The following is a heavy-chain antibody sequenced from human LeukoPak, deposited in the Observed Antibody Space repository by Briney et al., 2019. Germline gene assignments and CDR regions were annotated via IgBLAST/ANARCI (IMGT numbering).Heavy chain of an antibody. V-gene: IGHV1-58*02. D-gene: IGHD3-9*01. Sequence: TSVKVSCKASEFTFTSSAMQWVRQARGQRLEWIGWIVVGSGNTNYAQKFQERVTITRDMSTSTAYMELSSPRSEDTAVYYCAAAHYYDILTGHYYYYGMDVWGQGTTVTVSS. CDR1: EFTFTSSA. CDR3: AAAHYYDILTGHYYYYGMDV. CDR2: IVVGSGNT. J-gene: IGHJ6*02.